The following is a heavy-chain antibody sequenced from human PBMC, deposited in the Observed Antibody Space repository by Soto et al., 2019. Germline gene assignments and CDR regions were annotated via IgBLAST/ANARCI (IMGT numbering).Heavy chain of an antibody. Sequence: SVKVSCKASGGTFSSYAISWVRQAPGQGLEWMGGIIPIVGTANYAQKFQGRVTITADESTSTAYMELSSLRSEDTAVYYCARLGCSGGSCYSRPNYYGMDVWGQGTTVTVSS. CDR1: GGTFSSYA. CDR3: ARLGCSGGSCYSRPNYYGMDV. D-gene: IGHD2-15*01. CDR2: IIPIVGTA. J-gene: IGHJ6*02. V-gene: IGHV1-69*13.